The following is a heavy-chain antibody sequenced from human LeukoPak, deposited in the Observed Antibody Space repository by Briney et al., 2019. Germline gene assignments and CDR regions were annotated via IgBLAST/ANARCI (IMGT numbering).Heavy chain of an antibody. CDR2: IYSGGST. V-gene: IGHV3-53*01. J-gene: IGHJ6*02. CDR3: ARVPGFYYYYGMDV. Sequence: GGSLRLACAASGVTVSSNYMSWVRQAPGNGLEWVSVIYSGGSTYYADSVKGRFTISRDNSKNTLYLQMSSLRAEDTAVYYCARVPGFYYYYGMDVWGQGTTVTVSS. CDR1: GVTVSSNY.